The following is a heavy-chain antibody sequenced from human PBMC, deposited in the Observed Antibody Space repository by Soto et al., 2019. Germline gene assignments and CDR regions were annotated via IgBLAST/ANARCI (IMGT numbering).Heavy chain of an antibody. D-gene: IGHD6-6*01. CDR3: VSANIVGRPG. CDR1: GFSFKTFW. CDR2: INQDESES. Sequence: EMQLVESGGGSVQPGESLRLSCAASGFSFKTFWMSWVRQAPGKGLEWVANINQDESESHYVDSVKGRFTISRDNAESSVSLQMTQLRVEDTVVYYCVSANIVGRPGGGQGTMVTVSS. J-gene: IGHJ3*01. V-gene: IGHV3-7*01.